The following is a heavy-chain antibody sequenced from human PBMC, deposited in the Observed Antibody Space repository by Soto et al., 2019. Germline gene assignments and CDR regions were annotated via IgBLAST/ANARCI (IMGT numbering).Heavy chain of an antibody. CDR2: IYYSGST. CDR1: GGSISSYY. Sequence: PSETLSLTCTVSGGSISSYYWSWIRQPPGKGLEWIGYIYYSGSTNYNPSLKSRVTISVDTSKNQFSLKLSSVTAADTAVYYCAIVPRNYYYYYGMDVWGQGTTVTVSS. V-gene: IGHV4-59*12. J-gene: IGHJ6*02. CDR3: AIVPRNYYYYYGMDV.